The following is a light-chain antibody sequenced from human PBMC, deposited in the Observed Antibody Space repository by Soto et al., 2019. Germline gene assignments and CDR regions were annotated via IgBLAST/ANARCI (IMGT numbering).Light chain of an antibody. CDR3: QQSHSTRRT. CDR1: QSISSY. V-gene: IGKV1-39*01. J-gene: IGKJ1*01. Sequence: DIQMTQSPSSMSASVGERVTITCRASQSISSYLNRYQQKPVNASKPLIYAASSMQSGVPSRFSGSGSGTDFTLTISSLQAEDFAAYYCQQSHSTRRTFGQGTKGDIK. CDR2: AAS.